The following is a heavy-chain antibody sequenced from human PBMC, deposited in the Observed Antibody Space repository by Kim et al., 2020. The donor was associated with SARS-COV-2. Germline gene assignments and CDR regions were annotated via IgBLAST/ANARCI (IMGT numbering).Heavy chain of an antibody. D-gene: IGHD2-15*01. CDR1: GYIFTTYY. CDR2: INPSGDST. J-gene: IGHJ4*02. Sequence: ASVKVSCKASGYIFTTYYIHWVRQAPGQGLEWMGIINPSGDSTYYAQKFQGRVTMTRDTSTSTVYMELSSLRSEDTAVYYCARSSCSGGSCYSGLADHWGQGTLVTVSP. CDR3: ARSSCSGGSCYSGLADH. V-gene: IGHV1-46*01.